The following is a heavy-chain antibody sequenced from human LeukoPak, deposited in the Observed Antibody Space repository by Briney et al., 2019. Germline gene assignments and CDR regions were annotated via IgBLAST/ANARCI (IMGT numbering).Heavy chain of an antibody. J-gene: IGHJ4*02. Sequence: ASVKVSCKASGYTFTSYYMHWVRQAPGQGLEWMGIINPSGGSTSYAQKFQGRVTMTRDTSTSTVYMELSSLRSGDTAVYYCARGVTVYGSGSYYSHDYWGQGTLVTVSS. D-gene: IGHD3-10*01. CDR3: ARGVTVYGSGSYYSHDY. V-gene: IGHV1-46*01. CDR1: GYTFTSYY. CDR2: INPSGGST.